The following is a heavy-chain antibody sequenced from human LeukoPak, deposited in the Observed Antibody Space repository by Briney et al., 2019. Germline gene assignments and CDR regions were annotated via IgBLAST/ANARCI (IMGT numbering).Heavy chain of an antibody. Sequence: GGSLRLSCVGSGFTFSSSWIHWIRQVLGKGLVWVSRLNTDGSNTAYADSVEGRFTLSSDNAKNTVYLQMNSLRDDDTGLYYCAREAVAPDTWSQGTLVIVSS. J-gene: IGHJ4*02. CDR2: LNTDGSNT. CDR3: AREAVAPDT. V-gene: IGHV3-74*01. D-gene: IGHD2-21*01. CDR1: GFTFSSSW.